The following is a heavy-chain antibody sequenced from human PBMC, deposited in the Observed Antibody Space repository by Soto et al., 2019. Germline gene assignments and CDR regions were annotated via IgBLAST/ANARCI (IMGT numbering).Heavy chain of an antibody. V-gene: IGHV2-5*01. J-gene: IGHJ5*02. Sequence: QITLKESGPTLVKPTQTLTLTCTFSGFSLSTSGVGVDWIRQPPGKALEWLALIYWNDDKRYSPSLKSRLTITKDTSKNQVVLTMTNMDPVDTATYYCAHTKSSRIVVVPAAIDSWFDPWGQGTLVTVSS. D-gene: IGHD2-2*01. CDR2: IYWNDDK. CDR3: AHTKSSRIVVVPAAIDSWFDP. CDR1: GFSLSTSGVG.